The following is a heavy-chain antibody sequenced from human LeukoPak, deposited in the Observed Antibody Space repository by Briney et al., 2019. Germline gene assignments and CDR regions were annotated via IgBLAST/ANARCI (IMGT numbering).Heavy chain of an antibody. CDR3: ARVPTTVTTWFDY. J-gene: IGHJ4*02. D-gene: IGHD4-17*01. V-gene: IGHV1-69*05. CDR2: IIPIFGTA. Sequence: ASVKVSCKASGGTFNSYAISWVRQAPGQGLEWIGGIIPIFGTANYAHKFQGRVTITTDESTSTAYMELSSLRSEDTAVYYCARVPTTVTTWFDYWGQGTLVTVSS. CDR1: GGTFNSYA.